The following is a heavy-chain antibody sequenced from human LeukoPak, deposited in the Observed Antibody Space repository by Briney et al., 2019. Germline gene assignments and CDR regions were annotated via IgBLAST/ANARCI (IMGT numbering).Heavy chain of an antibody. CDR2: IKSKPDGGTI. J-gene: IGHJ5*02. CDR3: TTGGDDNWFDP. CDR1: GLTFNNAW. D-gene: IGHD7-27*01. Sequence: KPGGSLRLSCAASGLTFNNAWMSWVRQAPGKGLEWIGRIKSKPDGGTIDYAAPVKGRFIISRDDSKNTLYLQMNSLKTEDTAVYYCTTGGDDNWFDPWGQGTLVTVSS. V-gene: IGHV3-15*01.